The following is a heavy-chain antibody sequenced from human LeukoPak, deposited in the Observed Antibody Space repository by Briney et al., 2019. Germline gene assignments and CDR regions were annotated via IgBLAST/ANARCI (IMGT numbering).Heavy chain of an antibody. CDR3: AGERRAAARTTFHY. CDR2: IYTSGST. D-gene: IGHD6-13*01. Sequence: SETLSLTCTVSGGSISSGSYYWSWIRQSAGKGLEWIGRIYTSGSTNYNPSLKSRVTISVDTSKNQFSLKLSSVTAADTAVYYCAGERRAAARTTFHYWGQGTLVTVSS. CDR1: GGSISSGSYY. V-gene: IGHV4-61*02. J-gene: IGHJ4*02.